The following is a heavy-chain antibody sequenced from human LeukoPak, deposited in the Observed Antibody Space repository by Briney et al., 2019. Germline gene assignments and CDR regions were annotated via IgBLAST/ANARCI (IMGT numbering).Heavy chain of an antibody. D-gene: IGHD3-10*01. CDR1: GYTFTSYY. CDR2: INPSGGST. V-gene: IGHV1-46*01. CDR3: AREGVIEYGASGSFGHWFDP. Sequence: ASVKVSFKSSGYTFTSYYRHSVRQAPGQGLEWMGLINPSGGSTRYAQKYQGRATMTRDTSTSTVYMELSSLRSEDTAVYYCAREGVIEYGASGSFGHWFDPWGQGTLVTVSS. J-gene: IGHJ5*02.